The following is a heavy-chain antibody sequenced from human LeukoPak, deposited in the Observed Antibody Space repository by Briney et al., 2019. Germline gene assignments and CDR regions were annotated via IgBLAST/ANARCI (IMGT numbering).Heavy chain of an antibody. CDR3: AGGRGYIIDY. CDR1: GFTVSLNF. CDR2: MHPDGVT. D-gene: IGHD5-18*01. V-gene: IGHV3-53*01. Sequence: GGSLRLSCAASGFTVSLNFMNWDRQAPGTGLEWVSIMHPDGVTHYSDSVKGRFTISRDNSNNILYLQMNGLRAEDTAVYSCAGGRGYIIDYWGQGTLVTVSS. J-gene: IGHJ4*02.